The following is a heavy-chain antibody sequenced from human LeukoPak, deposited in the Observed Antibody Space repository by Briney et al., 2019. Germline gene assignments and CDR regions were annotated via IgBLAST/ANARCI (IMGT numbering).Heavy chain of an antibody. V-gene: IGHV4-34*01. CDR2: INHSGST. CDR1: GGSFSGYY. CDR3: ARVFYYYYGMAV. J-gene: IGHJ6*02. Sequence: SETLSLTCAVYGGSFSGYYWSWIRQPPGKGLEWIGEINHSGSTNYNPSLKSRVTPSVHTPTNPFSLKLSCVTAAETAVYYCARVFYYYYGMAVWGQGPTVTVSS.